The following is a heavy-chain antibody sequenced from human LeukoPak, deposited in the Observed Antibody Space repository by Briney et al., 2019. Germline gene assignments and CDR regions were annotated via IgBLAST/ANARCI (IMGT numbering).Heavy chain of an antibody. D-gene: IGHD6-19*01. V-gene: IGHV4-39*01. Sequence: SETLSLTCTVSGVSISSSSYYWGWIRQPPGKGLEWIGSIYYSGSTYYNPSLKSRVTISVDTSKNQFSLKLSSVTAADTAVYYCARQAEYSSGWYSDWGQGTLVTVSS. CDR3: ARQAEYSSGWYSD. J-gene: IGHJ4*02. CDR1: GVSISSSSYY. CDR2: IYYSGST.